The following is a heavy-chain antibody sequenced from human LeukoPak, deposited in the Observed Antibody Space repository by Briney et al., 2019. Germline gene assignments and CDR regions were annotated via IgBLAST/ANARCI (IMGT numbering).Heavy chain of an antibody. CDR3: ARRPGSSGYDPWFDP. Sequence: SETLSFTCTVSGGSISSYYWSWIRQPPGKGLEWIGYIYYSGSTNYNPSLKSRVTISVDTSKNQFSLKLSSVTAADTAVYYCARRPGSSGYDPWFDPWGQGTLVTVSS. CDR1: GGSISSYY. D-gene: IGHD3-22*01. V-gene: IGHV4-59*01. J-gene: IGHJ5*02. CDR2: IYYSGST.